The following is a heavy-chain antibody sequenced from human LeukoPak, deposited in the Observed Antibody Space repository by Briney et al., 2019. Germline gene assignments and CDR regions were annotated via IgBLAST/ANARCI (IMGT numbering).Heavy chain of an antibody. CDR1: GFALSSYA. Sequence: GGSLRLSCAASGFALSSYAMSWVRQAPGKGLEWVSATSSSDAGTYHAESVRGRFTISRDNSKNTLYLQVNSLRADDAAVYYCARAPVTSCRGAFCYPFDIWGQGTLVTVSS. V-gene: IGHV3-23*01. D-gene: IGHD2-15*01. J-gene: IGHJ4*02. CDR2: TSSSDAGT. CDR3: ARAPVTSCRGAFCYPFDI.